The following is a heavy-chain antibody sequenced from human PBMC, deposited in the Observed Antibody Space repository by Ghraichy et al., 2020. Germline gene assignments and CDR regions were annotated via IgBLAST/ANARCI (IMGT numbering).Heavy chain of an antibody. CDR1: GYTFTRYG. CDR3: ARDLKQGPRYYGFWSGSEIYYGRNV. CDR2: ISAYNGNT. V-gene: IGHV1-18*01. Sequence: ASVKVSCKASGYTFTRYGISWVRQAPGQGLEWMGWISAYNGNTNYAQKLQGRVTMTTDTSTSTAYMELRSLRSDDTALYYCARDLKQGPRYYGFWSGSEIYYGRNVLGQGTTVTVSS. J-gene: IGHJ6*02. D-gene: IGHD3-3*01.